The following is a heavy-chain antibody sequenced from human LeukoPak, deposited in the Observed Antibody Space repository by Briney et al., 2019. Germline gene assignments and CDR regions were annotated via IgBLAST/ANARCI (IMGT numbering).Heavy chain of an antibody. V-gene: IGHV1-2*02. D-gene: IGHD1-1*01. J-gene: IGHJ6*03. CDR3: ARGRYNWNDGYYYYMDV. Sequence: ASVKVSCKASGYTFTGYYMHWVRQAPGQGLEWMGWINPNSGGTNYAQKFQGRVAMTRDTSISTAYMELSRLRSDDTAVYYCARGRYNWNDGYYYYMDVWGKGTTVTISS. CDR2: INPNSGGT. CDR1: GYTFTGYY.